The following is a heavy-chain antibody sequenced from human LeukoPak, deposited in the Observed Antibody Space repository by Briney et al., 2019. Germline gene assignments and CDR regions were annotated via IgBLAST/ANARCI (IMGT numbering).Heavy chain of an antibody. V-gene: IGHV1-18*01. J-gene: IGHJ6*03. CDR1: LSIFTSYV. Sequence: LVKVSCKASLSIFTSYVICWVRRSRGPAGEWLGWISAYNGDRNYAQKLPGRVTMTTDTSRRTTYMALRSLRCDATAVYYCAGGGSPSHDMDVGSKATTPTVS. CDR3: AGGGSPSHDMDV. CDR2: ISAYNGDR. D-gene: IGHD2-15*01.